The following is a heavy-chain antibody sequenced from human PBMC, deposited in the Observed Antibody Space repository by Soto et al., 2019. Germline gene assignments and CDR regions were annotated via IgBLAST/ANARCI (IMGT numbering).Heavy chain of an antibody. D-gene: IGHD6-19*01. J-gene: IGHJ4*02. CDR3: AKDALSGWFG. CDR2: ISYDGSNK. CDR1: GFTFSSYG. Sequence: QVQLVESGGGVVQPGRSLRLSCAASGFTFSSYGMHWVRQAPGKGLEWVAVISYDGSNKYYADSVKGRFTISRDNSKNTLYLQMNSLRAEDTAVYYCAKDALSGWFGWGQGTLVTVSS. V-gene: IGHV3-30*18.